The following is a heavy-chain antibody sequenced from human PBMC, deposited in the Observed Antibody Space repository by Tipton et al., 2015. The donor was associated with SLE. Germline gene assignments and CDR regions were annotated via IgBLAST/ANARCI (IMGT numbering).Heavy chain of an antibody. CDR3: ARQRVNQGEEYFDY. CDR2: ISYRGDT. D-gene: IGHD1-14*01. Sequence: LRLSCAASGFTFSSYSMNWVRQAPGKGLEWIGSISYRGDTLYNPSLKSRVTISVDPSKSQFSLKIISVTAADTAVYSCARQRVNQGEEYFDYWGQGTRVTVSS. V-gene: IGHV4-39*07. J-gene: IGHJ4*02. CDR1: GFTFSSYS.